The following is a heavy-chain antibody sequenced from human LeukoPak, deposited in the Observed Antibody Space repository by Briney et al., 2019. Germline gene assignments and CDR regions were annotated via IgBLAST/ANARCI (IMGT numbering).Heavy chain of an antibody. V-gene: IGHV4-28*01. CDR1: GYSITSSSW. CDR2: IYYSGST. D-gene: IGHD1-26*01. J-gene: IGHJ4*02. Sequence: SETLSLTCAVSGYSITSSSWWGWIRQPPGKGLEWIGYIYYSGSTYYNPSLKSRVTVSVDTSKNQFSLKLSSVTAADTAVYYCARLFTGSYYVYYFDYWGQGTLVTVSS. CDR3: ARLFTGSYYVYYFDY.